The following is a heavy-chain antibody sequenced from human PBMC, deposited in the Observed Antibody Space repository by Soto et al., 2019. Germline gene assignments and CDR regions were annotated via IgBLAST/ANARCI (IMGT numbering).Heavy chain of an antibody. V-gene: IGHV4-34*01. CDR2: INHSGRT. J-gene: IGHJ4*02. Sequence: QVQLQQGGAGLLKPSETLSLTCAVYGGSFSGYYWSWIRQPPGKGLEWIWEINHSGRTNYNPSLKSRVTISVDTSKNQFSLTLSSVTAADTAVYYCARGGGFVVVPAAKSSGYFDYWGQGTLVTVSS. CDR3: ARGGGFVVVPAAKSSGYFDY. D-gene: IGHD2-2*01. CDR1: GGSFSGYY.